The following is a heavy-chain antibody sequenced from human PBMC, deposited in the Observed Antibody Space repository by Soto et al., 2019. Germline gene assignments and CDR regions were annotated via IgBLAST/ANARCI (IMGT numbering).Heavy chain of an antibody. V-gene: IGHV3-30-3*01. J-gene: IGHJ4*02. CDR2: ISYDGSNK. CDR3: ARDRSRIEWWAVPGTDFDY. CDR1: GFTFSSYA. D-gene: IGHD2-21*01. Sequence: GGSLRLSCAASGFTFSSYAMHWVRQAPGKGLEWVAVISYDGSNKYYADSVKGRFTISRDNSKNTLYLQMNSLRAEDTAVYYCARDRSRIEWWAVPGTDFDYWGQGTLVTVSS.